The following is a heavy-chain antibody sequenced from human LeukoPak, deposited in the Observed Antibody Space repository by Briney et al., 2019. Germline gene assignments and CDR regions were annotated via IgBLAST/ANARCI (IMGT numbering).Heavy chain of an antibody. D-gene: IGHD5-24*01. J-gene: IGHJ4*02. CDR1: GFTFSSYW. V-gene: IGHV3-74*01. Sequence: GGSLRLSCAASGFTFSSYWMHWVRQAPGKGLVWVSRINTGGSDTTYADSVKGRFTISRDNSKNTLYLQMNSLRVEDTAMYYCAKVEMATSPGGIDYWGQGTLVTVSS. CDR2: INTGGSDT. CDR3: AKVEMATSPGGIDY.